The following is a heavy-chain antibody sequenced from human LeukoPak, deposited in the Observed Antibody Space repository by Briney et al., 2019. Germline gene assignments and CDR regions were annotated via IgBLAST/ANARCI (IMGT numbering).Heavy chain of an antibody. V-gene: IGHV1-2*02. CDR2: INPNSGGT. J-gene: IGHJ6*02. Sequence: ASVNVSCKASGYTFTGYYMHWVRQAPGQGLEWMGWINPNSGGTNYAQKFQGRVTMTRDTSISTAYMELSRLRSDDTAVYYCARTIAARLPPPYGMDVWGQGTTVTVSS. CDR3: ARTIAARLPPPYGMDV. D-gene: IGHD6-6*01. CDR1: GYTFTGYY.